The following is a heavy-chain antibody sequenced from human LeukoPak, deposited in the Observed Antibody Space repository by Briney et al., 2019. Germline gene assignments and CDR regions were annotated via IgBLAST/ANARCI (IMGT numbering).Heavy chain of an antibody. CDR2: INHSGST. J-gene: IGHJ6*02. CDR3: ASSIAARPYYYYYGMDV. V-gene: IGHV4-34*01. Sequence: SETLSLTCAVYGGSFGGYYWSWIRQPPGKGLEWIGEINHSGSTNYNPSLKSRVTISVDTSKNQFSLKLSSVTAADTAVYYCASSIAARPYYYYYGMDVWGQGTTVTVSS. CDR1: GGSFGGYY. D-gene: IGHD6-6*01.